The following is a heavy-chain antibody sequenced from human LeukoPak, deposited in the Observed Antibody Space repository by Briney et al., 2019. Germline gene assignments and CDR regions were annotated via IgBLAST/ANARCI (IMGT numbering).Heavy chain of an antibody. CDR2: IYYTGST. D-gene: IGHD2-15*01. J-gene: IGHJ4*02. Sequence: SETLSLTCVVSGDSVSSGFYYWSWIRQPPGKTLEWIRYIYYTGSTNYNPSLKSRVAMSLDTSKNQFSLNVRSVTAADTAIYYCARGYGVQYVDYWGQGILVPVSA. CDR1: GDSVSSGFYY. V-gene: IGHV4-61*01. CDR3: ARGYGVQYVDY.